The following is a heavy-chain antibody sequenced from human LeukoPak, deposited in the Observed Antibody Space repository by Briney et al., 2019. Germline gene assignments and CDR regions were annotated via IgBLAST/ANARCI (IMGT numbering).Heavy chain of an antibody. V-gene: IGHV4-38-2*02. CDR1: GYSISSGYE. CDR3: ARFSTGRGSGWYVHFDY. Sequence: SETLSLTCTVSGYSISSGYEWGWIRQPPGQRLEWLGSISQSGSTYDNQSLKSRVTMSVDTARNQFSLKLTSVTAADTAVYYCARFSTGRGSGWYVHFDYWGQGTLVTVSS. J-gene: IGHJ4*02. CDR2: ISQSGST. D-gene: IGHD6-19*01.